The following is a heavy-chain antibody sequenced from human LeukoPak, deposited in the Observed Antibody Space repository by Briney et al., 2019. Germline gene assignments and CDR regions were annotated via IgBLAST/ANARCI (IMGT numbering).Heavy chain of an antibody. J-gene: IGHJ4*02. CDR1: GFTFSNYA. CDR2: ITSSGGNT. Sequence: GASLRLSCVASGFTFSNYAMSWVRQAPGKGLEWVSAITSSGGNTYYADSVKGRFTISRDNSKNTVFLQMNSLRAEDTAVYYCAKWGDYDVLTGYYVSDYWGQGTLVTVSS. CDR3: AKWGDYDVLTGYYVSDY. V-gene: IGHV3-23*01. D-gene: IGHD3-9*01.